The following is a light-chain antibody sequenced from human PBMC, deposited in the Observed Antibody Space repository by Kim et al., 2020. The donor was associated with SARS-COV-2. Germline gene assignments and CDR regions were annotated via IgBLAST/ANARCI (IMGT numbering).Light chain of an antibody. CDR2: DVS. CDR3: CSYAGSYTPVV. V-gene: IGLV2-11*01. CDR1: SSDVGSYNY. J-gene: IGLJ2*01. Sequence: QSVTISCTGTSSDVGSYNYVSWYQQHPGKAPKLMIYDVSKRPSGVPDRFSGSKSGNTASLTISGLQAEDEADYYCCSYAGSYTPVVFGGGTQLTVL.